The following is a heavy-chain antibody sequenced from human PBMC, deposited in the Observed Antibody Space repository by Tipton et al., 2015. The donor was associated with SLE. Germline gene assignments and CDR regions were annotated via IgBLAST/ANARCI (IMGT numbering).Heavy chain of an antibody. D-gene: IGHD3-22*01. CDR3: ARDRLLDYYDSSGSPDAFDI. V-gene: IGHV3-11*06. CDR1: GFTFSDYY. J-gene: IGHJ3*02. CDR2: ISSSSSYT. Sequence: GSLRLSCAASGFTFSDYYMSWIRQAPGKGLEWVSYISSSSSYTNYADSVKGRFTISRDNAKNSLYLQMNSLRAEDTAVYYCARDRLLDYYDSSGSPDAFDIWGQGTMVTVSS.